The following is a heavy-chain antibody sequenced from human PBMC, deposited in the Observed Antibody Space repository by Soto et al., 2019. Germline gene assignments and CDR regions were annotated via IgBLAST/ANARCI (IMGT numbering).Heavy chain of an antibody. J-gene: IGHJ4*02. CDR3: ANLPLYGSGFDC. V-gene: IGHV3-9*01. Sequence: EAQLVESGAGLVQPGRSLRLSCVASGFTFDDYAIHWVRQAPGKGLEWVSGISWNGAATGYADSVKGRFTISRHNAKNSRYLQMSSLRTEDTAIYYCANLPLYGSGFDCWGQGTLVTVSS. D-gene: IGHD3-10*01. CDR1: GFTFDDYA. CDR2: ISWNGAAT.